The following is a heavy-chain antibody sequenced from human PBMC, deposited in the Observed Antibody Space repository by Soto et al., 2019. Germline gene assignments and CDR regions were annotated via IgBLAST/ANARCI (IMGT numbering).Heavy chain of an antibody. CDR3: AKTRGAMIYAISVYGMDV. V-gene: IGHV3-23*01. J-gene: IGHJ6*02. Sequence: EVQLLESGGGFIHPGGSLRLSCAASGFSFSSFAMNWVRQAPGKGLEWVSIISGSADSTFYADSVKGLFTISRDSSKSTLYLQINSLRAEDTAVYYCAKTRGAMIYAISVYGMDVWGQGTTVTVPS. D-gene: IGHD2-8*01. CDR2: ISGSADST. CDR1: GFSFSSFA.